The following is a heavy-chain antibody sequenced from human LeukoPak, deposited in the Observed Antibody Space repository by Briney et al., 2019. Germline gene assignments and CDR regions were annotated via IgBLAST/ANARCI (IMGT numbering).Heavy chain of an antibody. Sequence: PGGSLRLSCAASEFTVSSNYMTWARQAPGKGLEWVSLINSGGSTYYADSVKGRFTISRDYSKNTLYLQMNSLRAEDTAVYYCAKDPVNSSGWYYFDYWGQGTLVTVSS. CDR2: INSGGST. V-gene: IGHV3-66*01. CDR3: AKDPVNSSGWYYFDY. D-gene: IGHD6-19*01. J-gene: IGHJ4*02. CDR1: EFTVSSNY.